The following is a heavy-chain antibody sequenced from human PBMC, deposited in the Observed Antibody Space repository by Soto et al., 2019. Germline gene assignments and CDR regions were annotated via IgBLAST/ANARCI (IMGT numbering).Heavy chain of an antibody. D-gene: IGHD2-8*01. CDR3: ARCVKYASPSAFDI. CDR1: GYRFTSYW. CDR2: IFPGDSDT. Sequence: EVQLVQSGAEVKKPGESLKIACKGSGYRFTSYWIGWVRQMPGKGLEWMGIIFPGDSDTRYSRSFQGQVTISADKSITTAYLQWSSLKASDTAMYYCARCVKYASPSAFDIWGQGTMVTVSS. V-gene: IGHV5-51*03. J-gene: IGHJ3*02.